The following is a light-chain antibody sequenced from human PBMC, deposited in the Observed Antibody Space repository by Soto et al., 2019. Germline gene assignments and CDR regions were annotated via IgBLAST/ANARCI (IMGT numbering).Light chain of an antibody. CDR2: EVS. CDR1: SSDVGGYNY. J-gene: IGLJ3*02. V-gene: IGLV2-14*01. CDR3: TSHTTSSTHWV. Sequence: QSVLTQPASVSGSPGQSITISCTGTSSDVGGYNYVSWYQQHPGKAPKLMIYEVSNRPSGVSNRFSGSKSGNTASLSISGLQAEDEADYYCTSHTTSSTHWVFGGGTKVTVL.